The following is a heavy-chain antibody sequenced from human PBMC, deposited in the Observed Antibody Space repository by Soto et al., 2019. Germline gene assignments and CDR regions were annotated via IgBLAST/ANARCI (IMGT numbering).Heavy chain of an antibody. CDR3: GGDY. CDR2: ISYDGSNK. J-gene: IGHJ4*02. Sequence: LRLSCAASGFTFSSYGMHWVRQAPGKGLEWVAVISYDGSNKYYADSVKGRFTISRDNSKNTLYLQMNSLRAEDTAVYYCGGDYWGQGTLVTVSS. CDR1: GFTFSSYG. V-gene: IGHV3-30*03.